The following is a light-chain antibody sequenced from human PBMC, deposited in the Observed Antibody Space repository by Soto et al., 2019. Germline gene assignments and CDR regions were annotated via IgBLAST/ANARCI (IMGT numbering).Light chain of an antibody. CDR3: AAWDDGLNGVV. Sequence: QSVLTQPPSVSGAPGQRVTISCTGSSSNIGAHYDVHWYQQLPGTAPKLLIYGNSNRPSGVPDRFSGSKSGTSASLAITGLQAEDEADYYCAAWDDGLNGVVFGGGTKLTVL. CDR2: GNS. J-gene: IGLJ3*02. CDR1: SSNIGAHYD. V-gene: IGLV1-40*01.